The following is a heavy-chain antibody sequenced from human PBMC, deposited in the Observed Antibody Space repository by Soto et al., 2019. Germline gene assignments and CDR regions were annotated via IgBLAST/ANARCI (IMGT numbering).Heavy chain of an antibody. V-gene: IGHV5-51*01. D-gene: IGHD3-22*01. J-gene: IGHJ4*02. Sequence: GESLKISCKGSGYSFNSYWIGWVRQMPGKGLEWMGIIYPGDSDTRYSPSFQGQVTISVDKSITTAYLQWNSLKASDTAVYYCARNGYYYDSSGDYWGQGTLVTVSS. CDR2: IYPGDSDT. CDR1: GYSFNSYW. CDR3: ARNGYYYDSSGDY.